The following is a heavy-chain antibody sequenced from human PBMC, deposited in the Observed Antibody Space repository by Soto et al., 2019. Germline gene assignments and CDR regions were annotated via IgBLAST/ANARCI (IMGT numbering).Heavy chain of an antibody. CDR2: ISGYNGNT. CDR3: AREGQLGY. J-gene: IGHJ4*02. V-gene: IGHV1-18*01. CDR1: GYTFSNYG. Sequence: QVQLVQSGAEVKKPGASVKVSCQAYGYTFSNYGFSWVRQAPGQGLEWMGWISGYNGNTNYADRLQGRVTMTTDTSTSTAYMELKSLRYDDTAVYYCAREGQLGYWGQGTPVTVSS. D-gene: IGHD6-6*01.